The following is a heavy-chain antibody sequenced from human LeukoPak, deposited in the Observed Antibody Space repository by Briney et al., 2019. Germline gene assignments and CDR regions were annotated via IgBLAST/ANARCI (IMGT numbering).Heavy chain of an antibody. CDR2: ISTYNGDT. V-gene: IGHV1-18*01. J-gene: IGHJ4*02. CDR1: GYALIRYP. Sequence: GASVKVSCKASGYALIRYPIIWVRQAPGQGLEWMGWISTYNGDTTYAQKFQDGVSMTTDTSTGTASMELRSLRSDDTAVYYCARERDTVLAPYFDYWGQGTLVTVSP. CDR3: ARERDTVLAPYFDY. D-gene: IGHD3-3*01.